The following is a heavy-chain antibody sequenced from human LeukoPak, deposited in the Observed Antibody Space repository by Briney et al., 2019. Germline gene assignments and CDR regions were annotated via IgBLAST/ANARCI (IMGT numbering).Heavy chain of an antibody. CDR1: GGTFSSYA. Sequence: SVKVSCKASGGTFSSYAISWVRQAPGQGLEWMGGIILIFGTANYAQKFQGRVTITADESTSTAYMELSGLRSEDTAVYYCARAVTPYQLLHNWFDPWGQGTLVTVSS. D-gene: IGHD2-2*01. J-gene: IGHJ5*02. CDR3: ARAVTPYQLLHNWFDP. V-gene: IGHV1-69*01. CDR2: IILIFGTA.